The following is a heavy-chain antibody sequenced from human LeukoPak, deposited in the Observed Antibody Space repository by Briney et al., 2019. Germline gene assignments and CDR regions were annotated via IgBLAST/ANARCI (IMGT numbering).Heavy chain of an antibody. Sequence: GGSLRLSCAASGFSFSDAWMSWVRQIPGKELEWVGRIESKTDGGTTDYAAPVKGRFTISRDDSTNTLYLQMNSLKSEDTAVYYCTTYGSGRKFDYWGQGILVTVSS. CDR1: GFSFSDAW. V-gene: IGHV3-15*04. J-gene: IGHJ4*02. CDR3: TTYGSGRKFDY. CDR2: IESKTDGGTT. D-gene: IGHD3-10*01.